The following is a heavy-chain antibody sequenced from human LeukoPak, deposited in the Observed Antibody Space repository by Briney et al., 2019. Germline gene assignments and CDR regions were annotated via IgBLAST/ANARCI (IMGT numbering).Heavy chain of an antibody. CDR1: GYTFTGYY. V-gene: IGHV1-69*06. Sequence: GASVKVSCKASGYTFTGYYMHWVRQAPGQGLEWMGGIILVLATANYAQNFQGRVTITADKSTSTAYMELRSLRSDDTAVYYCARDGTTELALYYFDYWGQGTLVTVSS. D-gene: IGHD4-17*01. J-gene: IGHJ4*02. CDR3: ARDGTTELALYYFDY. CDR2: IILVLATA.